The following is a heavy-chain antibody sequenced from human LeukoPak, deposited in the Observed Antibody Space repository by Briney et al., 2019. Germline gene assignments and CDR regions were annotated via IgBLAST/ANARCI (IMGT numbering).Heavy chain of an antibody. CDR2: IWFDGKNQ. D-gene: IGHD2-8*01. CDR1: GFILNSYG. J-gene: IGHJ6*02. CDR3: ARDRHCVNGVCHSPAGMDV. V-gene: IGHV3-33*01. Sequence: GGSLSLSCAASGFILNSYGMHWVRQAPGKGLEWVADIWFDGKNQHFVDSVRGRFAISRDNSKNTVYLQIDSLRAEDTAVYYCARDRHCVNGVCHSPAGMDVWGQGTTVTVSS.